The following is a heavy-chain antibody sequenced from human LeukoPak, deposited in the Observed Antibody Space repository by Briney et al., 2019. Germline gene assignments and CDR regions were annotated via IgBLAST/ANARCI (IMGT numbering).Heavy chain of an antibody. CDR1: GFTFSSYW. D-gene: IGHD1-26*01. V-gene: IGHV3-7*01. CDR2: IKQDGSEK. J-gene: IGHJ4*02. Sequence: GGSLRLSCAASGFTFSSYWMSWVRQAPGKGLEWVANIKQDGSEKYYVDSVKGRFTISRDNAKNSLHLQMNSLRAEDTAVYYCARDPLSSVVGATLWGQGTLVTVSS. CDR3: ARDPLSSVVGATL.